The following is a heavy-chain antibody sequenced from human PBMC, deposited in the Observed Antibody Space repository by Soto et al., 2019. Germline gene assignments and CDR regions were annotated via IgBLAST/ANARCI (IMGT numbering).Heavy chain of an antibody. D-gene: IGHD6-13*01. V-gene: IGHV5-10-1*01. CDR3: ARLGPYIAAAGTGVWFDP. J-gene: IGHJ5*02. CDR1: GYSFTSYW. CDR2: IDPSDSYT. Sequence: LGESLKLSCKGSGYSFTSYWISWVRQMPGKGLEWMGRIDPSDSYTNYSPSFQGHVTISADKSISTAYLQWSSLKASDTAMYYCARLGPYIAAAGTGVWFDPWGQGTLVTVSS.